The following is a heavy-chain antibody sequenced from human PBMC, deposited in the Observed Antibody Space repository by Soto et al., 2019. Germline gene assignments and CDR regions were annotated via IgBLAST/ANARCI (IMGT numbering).Heavy chain of an antibody. CDR1: GYTFTSNG. CDR3: ARVVPAALEMDV. Sequence: ASVKVSCKASGYTFTSNGISWVRQAPGQGLEWMGWISAYNGNTNYAQKLQGRVTMTTDTSTSTAYMELRSLRSDDTAVYYCARVVPAALEMDVWGKGTTVTVSS. J-gene: IGHJ6*04. V-gene: IGHV1-18*01. CDR2: ISAYNGNT. D-gene: IGHD2-2*01.